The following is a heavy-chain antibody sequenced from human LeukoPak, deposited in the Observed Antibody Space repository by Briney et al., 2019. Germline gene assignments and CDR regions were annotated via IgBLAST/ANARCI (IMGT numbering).Heavy chain of an antibody. J-gene: IGHJ4*02. CDR1: GFTFSDYY. D-gene: IGHD5-12*01. V-gene: IGHV3-11*01. Sequence: GGSLRLSCAASGFTFSDYYMSWIRQAPGKGLEWVAYITSSGDDIYYADSVKGRFTISRDNAKNALFLRMSSLRVEDTATYYCASDIEATLGDFWGQGTLVSVSS. CDR3: ASDIEATLGDF. CDR2: ITSSGDDI.